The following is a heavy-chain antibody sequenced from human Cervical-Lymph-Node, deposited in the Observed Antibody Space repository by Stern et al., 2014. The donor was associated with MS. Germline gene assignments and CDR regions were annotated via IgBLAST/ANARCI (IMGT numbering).Heavy chain of an antibody. D-gene: IGHD6-13*01. CDR3: ASSGAAPGTGDYFDY. J-gene: IGHJ4*02. CDR1: GYTFSSYG. V-gene: IGHV7-4-1*02. CDR2: INTKTGDP. Sequence: QVQLVQSGSELKKPGASVKVSCKASGYTFSSYGMNWVRQAPGQGLEWMGWINTKTGDPTYAQGFTGRFVFSLDTSVSTAYLEISSLKAEDIAVYYCASSGAAPGTGDYFDYWGQGTLVTVSS.